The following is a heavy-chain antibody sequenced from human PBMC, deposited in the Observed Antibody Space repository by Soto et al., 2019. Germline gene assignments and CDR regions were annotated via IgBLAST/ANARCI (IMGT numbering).Heavy chain of an antibody. J-gene: IGHJ4*02. Sequence: PSETLSLTCTVSGGSISSGDYYWSWIRQPPGKGLEWIGYIYYSGSTYYNPSLKSRVTISVDTSKNQFSLKLSSVTAADTAVYYCARLVTDYDSSGYYVDYWGQGTQVTVSS. V-gene: IGHV4-30-4*01. CDR2: IYYSGST. CDR1: GGSISSGDYY. D-gene: IGHD3-22*01. CDR3: ARLVTDYDSSGYYVDY.